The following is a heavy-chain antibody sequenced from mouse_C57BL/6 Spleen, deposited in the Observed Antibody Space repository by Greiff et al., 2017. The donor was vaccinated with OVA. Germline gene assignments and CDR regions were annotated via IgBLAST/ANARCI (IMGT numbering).Heavy chain of an antibody. CDR3: ARSPITTVVEGDYFDY. CDR1: GFTFTDYY. V-gene: IGHV7-3*01. CDR2: IRNKANGYTT. D-gene: IGHD1-1*01. Sequence: EVKLMESGGGLVQPGGSLSLSCAASGFTFTDYYMSWVRQPPGKALEWLGFIRNKANGYTTEYSASVKGRFTISRDNSQSILYLQMNALRAEDSATYYCARSPITTVVEGDYFDYWGQGTTLTVSS. J-gene: IGHJ2*01.